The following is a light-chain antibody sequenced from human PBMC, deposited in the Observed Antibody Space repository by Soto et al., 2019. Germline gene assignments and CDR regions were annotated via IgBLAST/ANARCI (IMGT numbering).Light chain of an antibody. Sequence: EIVMTQSPATLSVSPGERATLSCMACQNIDTSLNWIQQRPGQSPRRLIYEVSHRASGVPARFSGSGSGTDFTLTISRVEPEDFAVYYCLQRSVWPITFGQGTRLEIK. V-gene: IGKV3-11*01. CDR3: LQRSVWPIT. CDR1: QNIDTS. J-gene: IGKJ5*01. CDR2: EVS.